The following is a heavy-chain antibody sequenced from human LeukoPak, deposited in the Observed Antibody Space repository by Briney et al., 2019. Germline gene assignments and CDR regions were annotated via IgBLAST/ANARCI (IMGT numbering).Heavy chain of an antibody. Sequence: PSETLSLTCAVYGGSFSGYYWSWIRQPPGKGLEWIGEINHSGSTNYNPSLKSRVTMSVDTSKNQFSLKLSSVTAADTAVYYCARALVDPYYFDYWGQGTLVTVSS. J-gene: IGHJ4*02. CDR1: GGSFSGYY. CDR3: ARALVDPYYFDY. D-gene: IGHD2-15*01. V-gene: IGHV4-34*01. CDR2: INHSGST.